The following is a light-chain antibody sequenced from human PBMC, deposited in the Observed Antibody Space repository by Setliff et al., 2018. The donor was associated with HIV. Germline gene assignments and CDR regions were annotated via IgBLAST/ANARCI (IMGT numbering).Light chain of an antibody. Sequence: DIVMTQSPDFLAVSLGERATINCKSSQSISFNSNKENYLSWYQHKPGQPPRLLINWASTRESGVPDRFSGSGSGTDFTLTISSLQAEDVAVYYCQQYYSFPRTFGQGTKVDIK. CDR3: QQYYSFPRT. V-gene: IGKV4-1*01. J-gene: IGKJ1*01. CDR2: WAS. CDR1: QSISFNSNKENY.